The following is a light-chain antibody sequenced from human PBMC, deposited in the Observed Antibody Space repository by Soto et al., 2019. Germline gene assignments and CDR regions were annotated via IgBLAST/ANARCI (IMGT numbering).Light chain of an antibody. CDR3: QQRSNWPSIT. V-gene: IGKV3-11*01. J-gene: IGKJ5*01. CDR2: GAS. CDR1: QSVSSY. Sequence: EIVLTQSPATLSLSPGERATLSCMASQSVSSYLAWYQQKPGQAPRLLIFGASNRATGIPARFSGSGSGTDFTLTISSLEPEDFAVYYCQQRSNWPSITFGQGTRLEIK.